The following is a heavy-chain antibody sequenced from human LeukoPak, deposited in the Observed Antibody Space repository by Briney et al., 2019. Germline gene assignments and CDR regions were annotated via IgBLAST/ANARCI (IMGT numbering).Heavy chain of an antibody. D-gene: IGHD3-10*01. V-gene: IGHV4-39*01. J-gene: IGHJ4*02. CDR2: IYYSGST. Sequence: SETLSLTCTVSGGSISSSSYYWGWIRQPPGKGLEWIGSIYYSGSTYYNPSLKSRVTISVDMSKNQFSLKLSSVTAADTAVYYCASRDSYGSGSYRAVRKAYYFDYWGQGTLVTVSS. CDR1: GGSISSSSYY. CDR3: ASRDSYGSGSYRAVRKAYYFDY.